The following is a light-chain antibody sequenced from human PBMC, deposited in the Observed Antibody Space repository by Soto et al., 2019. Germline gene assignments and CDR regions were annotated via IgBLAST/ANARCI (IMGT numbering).Light chain of an antibody. CDR2: DVS. CDR1: SSDVGVYDY. V-gene: IGLV2-14*01. J-gene: IGLJ1*01. CDR3: SSYTSSSTDV. Sequence: QSALTQPASVSGSPGQSITISCTGTSSDVGVYDYVSWYQQHPGKAPKLMIYDVSDRPSGVSNRFSGSKSANTASLTISGLQAEDEADYYCSSYTSSSTDVFGTGTKLTVL.